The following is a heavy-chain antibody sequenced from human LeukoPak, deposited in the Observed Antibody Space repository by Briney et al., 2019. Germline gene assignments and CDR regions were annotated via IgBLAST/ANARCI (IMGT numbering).Heavy chain of an antibody. CDR3: ARQDGLWVGDLGGWFDF. Sequence: PSETLSLTCTVSGTSISRHYWSWLRQSAGLGLEWLGSISTTGSTTYNPSLEGRVTMSEDTSQNQLSLTLSSVTAADTAVYFCARQDGLWVGDLGGWFDFWGQGIQVTVSS. V-gene: IGHV4-4*09. CDR1: GTSISRHY. J-gene: IGHJ5*01. D-gene: IGHD3-10*01. CDR2: ISTTGST.